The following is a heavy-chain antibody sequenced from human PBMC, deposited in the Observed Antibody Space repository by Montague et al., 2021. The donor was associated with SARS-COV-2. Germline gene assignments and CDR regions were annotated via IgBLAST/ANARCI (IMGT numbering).Heavy chain of an antibody. J-gene: IGHJ4*02. CDR2: THYSGTT. V-gene: IGHV4-59*12. Sequence: SETLSLTCTASSGSLSGYYWNWIRQPPGKGLEWIGFTHYSGTTKYNPSLKSRLNMSLDTSKNQFSLTLNSVTAADTAIYYCARGTAYDHVYYWGQRAPVTVAS. CDR3: ARGTAYDHVYY. D-gene: IGHD2-8*02. CDR1: SGSLSGYY.